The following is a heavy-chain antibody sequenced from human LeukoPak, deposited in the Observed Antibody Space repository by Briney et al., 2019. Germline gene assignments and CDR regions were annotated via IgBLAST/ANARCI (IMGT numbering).Heavy chain of an antibody. CDR2: ITSDGSGI. V-gene: IGHV3-74*01. CDR3: ASGRLVGAPDY. J-gene: IGHJ4*02. Sequence: GGSLRLSCAASGFTFSSYWMHWVRQPPWKGLVWVSRITSDGSGIGYADSVKGRFSTSRDNAKNTLYLQMNSLRAEDTAVYYCASGRLVGAPDYWGQGTLVTVSS. D-gene: IGHD1-26*01. CDR1: GFTFSSYW.